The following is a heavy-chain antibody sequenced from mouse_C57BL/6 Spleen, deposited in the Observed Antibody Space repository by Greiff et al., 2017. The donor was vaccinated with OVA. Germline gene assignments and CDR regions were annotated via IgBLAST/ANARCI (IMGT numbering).Heavy chain of an antibody. V-gene: IGHV5-17*01. CDR2: ISSGSSTI. J-gene: IGHJ3*01. CDR3: ARNYDYDAWFAY. Sequence: VQLKESGGGLVKPGGSLKLSCAASGFTFSDYGMHWVRQAPEKGLEWVAYISSGSSTIYYADTVKGRFTISRGNAKNTLFLQMTSLRSEDTAMYYCARNYDYDAWFAYWGQGTLVTVSA. D-gene: IGHD2-4*01. CDR1: GFTFSDYG.